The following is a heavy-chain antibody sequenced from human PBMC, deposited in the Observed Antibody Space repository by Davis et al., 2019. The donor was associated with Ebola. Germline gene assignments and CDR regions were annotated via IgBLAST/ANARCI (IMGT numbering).Heavy chain of an antibody. D-gene: IGHD3-16*01. V-gene: IGHV4-39*02. CDR2: IYYSGST. CDR3: ARDVSY. J-gene: IGHJ4*02. Sequence: SETLSPTCTVSGGSISSCSYYWGWIRQPPGKGLEWIGSIYYSGSTYYNPSLKSRVTISVDTSKNQFSLTLSSVTAADTAVYYWARDVSYWGQGTLVTVSS. CDR1: GGSISSCSYY.